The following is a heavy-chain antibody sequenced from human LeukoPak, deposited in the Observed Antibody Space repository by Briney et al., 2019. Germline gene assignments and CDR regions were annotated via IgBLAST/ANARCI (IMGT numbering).Heavy chain of an antibody. CDR1: GYSFTSYW. Sequence: GESLKISCKGSGYSFTSYWIGWVRQMPGKGLEWMGIIYPGDSDTRYSPSLQGQVTISADKSISAAYLQWSSLKASDTAMYYCATIQFYLTAMVPRGDYYFDYWGQGTLVTVSS. V-gene: IGHV5-51*01. D-gene: IGHD5-18*01. CDR2: IYPGDSDT. J-gene: IGHJ4*02. CDR3: ATIQFYLTAMVPRGDYYFDY.